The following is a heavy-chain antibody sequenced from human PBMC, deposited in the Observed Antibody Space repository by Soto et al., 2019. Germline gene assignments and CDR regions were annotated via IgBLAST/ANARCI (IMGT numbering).Heavy chain of an antibody. CDR3: ARSKQHLVLRNPFDF. D-gene: IGHD6-13*01. CDR2: IYYSGST. J-gene: IGHJ4*02. Sequence: SETLSLTCTVSGGSISSSSYYWGWIRQPPGKGLEWIGSIYYSGSTYYNPSLKSRVTISVDTSKNQFSLKLSSVTAADTAVYYCARSKQHLVLRNPFDFWGQGTLVTVSS. CDR1: GGSISSSSYY. V-gene: IGHV4-39*07.